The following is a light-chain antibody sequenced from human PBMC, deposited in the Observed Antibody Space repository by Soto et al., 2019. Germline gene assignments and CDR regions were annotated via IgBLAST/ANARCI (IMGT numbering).Light chain of an antibody. CDR1: QRIDTW. J-gene: IGKJ1*01. CDR2: KAT. CDR3: QQYETFSPWT. Sequence: DIQMTQSPSTLSASLGDRVTITCRASQRIDTWLAWYQQKPGTAPKLLIYKATILQSGVPSRFSGSGSGTEFTLAISSLQPDDFATYYCQQYETFSPWTFGQGTKGDIK. V-gene: IGKV1-5*03.